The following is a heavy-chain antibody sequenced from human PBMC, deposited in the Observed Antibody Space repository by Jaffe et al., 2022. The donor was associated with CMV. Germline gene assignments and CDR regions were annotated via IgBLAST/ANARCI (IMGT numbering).Heavy chain of an antibody. CDR1: GFTVSSNY. J-gene: IGHJ4*02. CDR3: ARDKPLGTSYYLGY. V-gene: IGHV3-66*01. CDR2: IYSGGST. D-gene: IGHD3-16*01. Sequence: EVQLVESGGGLVQPGGSLRLSCAASGFTVSSNYMSWVRQAPGKGLEWVSVIYSGGSTYYADSVKGRFTISRDNSKNTLYLQMNSLRAEDTAVYYCARDKPLGTSYYLGYWGQGTLVTVSS.